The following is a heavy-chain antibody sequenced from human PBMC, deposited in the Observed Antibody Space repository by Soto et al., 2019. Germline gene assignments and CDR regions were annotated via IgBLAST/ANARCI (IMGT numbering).Heavy chain of an antibody. CDR3: AKDLSYSSGWEYFQH. Sequence: GSLRLSCAASGFTFSSYSMNWVRQAPGKGLEWVSSISSSSSYIYYADSVKGRFTISRDNAKNSLYLQMNSLRAEDTAVYYCAKDLSYSSGWEYFQHWGQGTLVTVS. D-gene: IGHD6-19*01. V-gene: IGHV3-21*04. CDR2: ISSSSSYI. CDR1: GFTFSSYS. J-gene: IGHJ1*01.